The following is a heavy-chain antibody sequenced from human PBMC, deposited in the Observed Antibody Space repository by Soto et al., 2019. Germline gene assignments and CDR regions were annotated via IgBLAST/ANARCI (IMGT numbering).Heavy chain of an antibody. Sequence: QVQLVESGGGVVQPGGSLRLSCAASGFTFSRYGMHWVRQAPGKGLEWVALVWYDGSNKYYADSVKGRFSISSDNSKNTVDLQMNSLRAEDTAVYYCARNSYYDFWSGYTNYYYYYDMDVWCQGTTVTVSS. J-gene: IGHJ6*02. CDR1: GFTFSRYG. D-gene: IGHD3-3*01. CDR3: ARNSYYDFWSGYTNYYYYYDMDV. CDR2: VWYDGSNK. V-gene: IGHV3-33*01.